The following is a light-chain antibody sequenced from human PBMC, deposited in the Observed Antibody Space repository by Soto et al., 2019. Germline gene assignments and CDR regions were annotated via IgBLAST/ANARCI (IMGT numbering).Light chain of an antibody. CDR1: QHVSSN. Sequence: EIVMTQSPATLSVSPGGSATLSCRASQHVSSNFAWYRQKPGQAPTLLIYRASTRATGIPARFSSSGSGTEFTLTISSLQSEDFAVYSCQQYNNWPYTFGQGTKLEIK. V-gene: IGKV3-15*01. CDR2: RAS. J-gene: IGKJ2*01. CDR3: QQYNNWPYT.